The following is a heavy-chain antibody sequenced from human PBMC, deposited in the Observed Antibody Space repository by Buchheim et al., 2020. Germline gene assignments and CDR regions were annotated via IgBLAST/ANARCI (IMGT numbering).Heavy chain of an antibody. D-gene: IGHD2-8*01. J-gene: IGHJ6*02. CDR3: ARGLYSPYYGMDV. CDR2: ISYDGSNK. V-gene: IGHV3-30*04. CDR1: GFTFSCYA. Sequence: QVQLVESGGGVVQPGRSLRLSCAASGFTFSCYAMHWVRQAPGKGLEWVAVISYDGSNKYYADSVKGRFTISRDNSKNTLYLQMNSLRAEDTAVYYCARGLYSPYYGMDVWGQGTT.